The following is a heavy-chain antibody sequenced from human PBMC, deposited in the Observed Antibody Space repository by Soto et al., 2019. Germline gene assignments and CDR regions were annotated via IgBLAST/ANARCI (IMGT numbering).Heavy chain of an antibody. D-gene: IGHD6-19*01. CDR1: GYTFTSYY. CDR2: INPSGGST. CDR3: ARGFTRGAVAGT. V-gene: IGHV1-46*01. J-gene: IGHJ4*02. Sequence: ASVKVSCKASGYTFTSYYMHWVRQAPGQGLEWMGIINPSGGSTGYAQKFQGRVTMTRDTSTSTVYMELSSLRSEDTAVYYSARGFTRGAVAGTWGQGTLVTVSS.